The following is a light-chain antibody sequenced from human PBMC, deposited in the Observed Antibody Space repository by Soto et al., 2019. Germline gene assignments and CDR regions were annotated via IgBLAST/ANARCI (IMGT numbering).Light chain of an antibody. Sequence: EVVLTQSPATLSLSPGERATLSCRASESIGNYLAGYQQKLGQAPKLLIYDASHRAIGIPGRFSGDGSGPDLTLTITTLEPEDFAVYNCQWRSDWPPRLTFGGGTKVEIK. CDR2: DAS. CDR1: ESIGNY. V-gene: IGKV3-11*01. CDR3: QWRSDWPPRLT. J-gene: IGKJ4*01.